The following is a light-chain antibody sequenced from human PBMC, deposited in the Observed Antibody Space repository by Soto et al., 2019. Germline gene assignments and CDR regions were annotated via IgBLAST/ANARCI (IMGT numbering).Light chain of an antibody. J-gene: IGKJ3*01. Sequence: EIVLTHFPGTLTLSPGERVTLLCGAILKSSSRHLAWYHQNPGQSAHRLIYGASSRATGIPDRFSGSGSGTDFTLPISRMEPEDVAVYYCQQYGSSSLTFGSGTTVDIK. CDR3: QQYGSSSLT. V-gene: IGKV3-20*01. CDR1: LKSSSRH. CDR2: GAS.